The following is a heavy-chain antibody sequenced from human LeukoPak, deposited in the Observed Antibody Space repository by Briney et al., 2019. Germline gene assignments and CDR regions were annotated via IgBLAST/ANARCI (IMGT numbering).Heavy chain of an antibody. V-gene: IGHV3-48*01. Sequence: GGSLRLSCAASGFTFSSYSMNWVRQAPGKGLEWVSYISSSSSTIYYADSVKGRFTISRDIYRNTLYLQMNSLRAEDTALYYCARGAHYYAMDVWGQGTTVTVSS. CDR1: GFTFSSYS. CDR3: ARGAHYYAMDV. CDR2: ISSSSSTI. J-gene: IGHJ6*02.